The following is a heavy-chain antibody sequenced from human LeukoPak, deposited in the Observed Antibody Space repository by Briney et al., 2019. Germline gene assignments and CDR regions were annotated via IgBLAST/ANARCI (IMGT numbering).Heavy chain of an antibody. D-gene: IGHD1-26*01. J-gene: IGHJ6*02. CDR3: ARGRGSYSYYYGMDV. CDR2: ISYDGSNK. CDR1: GFTFSSYA. Sequence: GGSLRLSCAASGFTFSSYAMHWVRQAPGKGLEWVAVISYDGSNKYYADSVKGRFTISRDNSKNTLYLQMNSLRAEDTAVYYCARGRGSYSYYYGMDVWGQGTTVTVS. V-gene: IGHV3-30*01.